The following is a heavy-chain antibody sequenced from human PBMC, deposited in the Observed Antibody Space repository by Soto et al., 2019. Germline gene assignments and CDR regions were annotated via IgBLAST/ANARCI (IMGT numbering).Heavy chain of an antibody. J-gene: IGHJ6*02. Sequence: GASVKVSCKASGYTFTSYAMHWVRQAPGQRLEWMGWINAGNGNTKYSQKFQGRVTITRDTSASTAYMELSSLRSEDTAVYYCARGLSELAVAGTYYYYGMDVWGQGTTVTVSS. V-gene: IGHV1-3*01. CDR2: INAGNGNT. CDR1: GYTFTSYA. CDR3: ARGLSELAVAGTYYYYGMDV. D-gene: IGHD6-19*01.